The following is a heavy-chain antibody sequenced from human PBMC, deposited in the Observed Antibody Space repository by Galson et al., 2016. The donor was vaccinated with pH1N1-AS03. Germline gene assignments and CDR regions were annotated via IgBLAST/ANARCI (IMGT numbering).Heavy chain of an antibody. Sequence: SLRLSCAASGFTFSTYAMSWVRQAPGKGLEWVSSISGADLSTYYADSAKGRFTVSRDNSKNTLSLQMNGLRAEDTAIYYCANPRASGTTMVTRLDYWGQGILVTVSS. V-gene: IGHV3-23*01. CDR2: ISGADLST. CDR3: ANPRASGTTMVTRLDY. CDR1: GFTFSTYA. D-gene: IGHD5-18*01. J-gene: IGHJ4*02.